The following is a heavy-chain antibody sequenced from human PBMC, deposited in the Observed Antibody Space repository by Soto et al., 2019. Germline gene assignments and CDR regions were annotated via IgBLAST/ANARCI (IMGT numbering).Heavy chain of an antibody. V-gene: IGHV1-69*06. CDR1: GGTFSSYA. J-gene: IGHJ6*02. CDR3: ARLVPLTLSRTTNYGMDV. D-gene: IGHD1-7*01. Sequence: ASLKVSFKASGGTFSSYAISWVRQAPGQGLEWMGGIIPIFGTANYAQKFQGRVTITADKSTSTAYMELSSLRSEDTTVYYCARLVPLTLSRTTNYGMDVWGQGTTVTVSS. CDR2: IIPIFGTA.